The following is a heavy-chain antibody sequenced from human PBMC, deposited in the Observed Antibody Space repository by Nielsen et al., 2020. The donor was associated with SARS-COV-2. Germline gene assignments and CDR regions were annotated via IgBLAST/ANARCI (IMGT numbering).Heavy chain of an antibody. D-gene: IGHD5-18*01. J-gene: IGHJ4*02. CDR1: GFTFDDYA. CDR2: ISWNSGSV. CDR3: AKGLWIQLWLRATGFDY. Sequence: SLKISCAASGFTFDDYAMHWVRQAPGKGLEWVSGISWNSGSVGYADSVKGRFTISRDNAKNSLYLQMNSLRAEDTALYYCAKGLWIQLWLRATGFDYWGQGTLVTVSS. V-gene: IGHV3-9*01.